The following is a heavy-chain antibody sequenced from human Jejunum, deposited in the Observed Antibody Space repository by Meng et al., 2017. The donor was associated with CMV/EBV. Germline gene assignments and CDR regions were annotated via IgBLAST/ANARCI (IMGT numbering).Heavy chain of an antibody. CDR2: ISGYNGDT. CDR1: YG. CDR3: ARRGIFGADNDPRYFYGMDV. V-gene: IGHV1-18*01. D-gene: IGHD3-3*01. Sequence: YGMRWVRQAPGQGLEWMGWISGYNGDTNYLQKLQGRVTLTTDKFTSTAYMGLRSLTSDDTAVYFCARRGIFGADNDPRYFYGMDVWGQGTTVTVSS. J-gene: IGHJ6*02.